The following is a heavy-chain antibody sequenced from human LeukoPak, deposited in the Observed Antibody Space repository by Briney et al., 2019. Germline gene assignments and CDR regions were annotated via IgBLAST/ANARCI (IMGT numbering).Heavy chain of an antibody. CDR3: VRDEANSGYPDY. J-gene: IGHJ4*02. V-gene: IGHV4-4*07. CDR1: GGSISSYY. Sequence: PSETLSLTCTVSGGSISSYYWSWIRQPVGKALEWIGRIHSSGIINYNPSLKSRVTISLDYSNNQVSLKLNYVTAADTAVYYCVRDEANSGYPDYWGQGTLATVSS. D-gene: IGHD3-22*01. CDR2: IHSSGII.